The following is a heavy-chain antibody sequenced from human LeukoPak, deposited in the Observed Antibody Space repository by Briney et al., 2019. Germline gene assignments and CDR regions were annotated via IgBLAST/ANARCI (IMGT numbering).Heavy chain of an antibody. J-gene: IGHJ2*01. CDR1: GFTFSIYG. CDR2: MSDSGGAT. CDR3: AKDVDSSSFWYFDL. D-gene: IGHD6-6*01. Sequence: GGSLRLSCAASGFTFSIYGMGWVRQAPGKGLDWVSSMSDSGGATYYADSVKGRFTISRDNSKNTLYLRMNSLRAEDTAVYYCAKDVDSSSFWYFDLWGRGTLVTVSS. V-gene: IGHV3-23*01.